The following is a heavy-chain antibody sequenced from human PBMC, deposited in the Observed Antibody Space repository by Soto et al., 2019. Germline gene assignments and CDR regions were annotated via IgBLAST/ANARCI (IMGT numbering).Heavy chain of an antibody. CDR2: IYWDDDK. CDR1: GFSLSTSGVG. Sequence: QITLKESGPTLVKPTQTLTLTCTLSGFSLSTSGVGVGWIRQPPGKALEWLALIYWDDDKRYSPFLKSRLTFTKDTSKNQVVLTLTNMDPVDTATYYCALKGDGYRGFKYWGQGTLVTVFS. J-gene: IGHJ4*02. D-gene: IGHD5-12*01. CDR3: ALKGDGYRGFKY. V-gene: IGHV2-5*02.